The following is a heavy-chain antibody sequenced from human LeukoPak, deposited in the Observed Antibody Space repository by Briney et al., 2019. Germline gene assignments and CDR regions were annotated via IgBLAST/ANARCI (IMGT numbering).Heavy chain of an antibody. CDR3: ARDPNGNYVGAFDFQR. V-gene: IGHV3-23*01. J-gene: IGHJ1*01. CDR1: GFTFSNYA. D-gene: IGHD4-17*01. Sequence: GGSLRLSCAASGFTFSNYAMSWVRQAPGKGLEWVSSITDSGVSTYYADSVRGRFSISRDNYKNTLYLQMSSLRAEDTAVYYCARDPNGNYVGAFDFQRWGRGTLVTVSS. CDR2: ITDSGVST.